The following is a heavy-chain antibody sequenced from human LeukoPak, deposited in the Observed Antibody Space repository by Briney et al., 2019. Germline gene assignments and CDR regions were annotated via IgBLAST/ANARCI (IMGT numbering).Heavy chain of an antibody. D-gene: IGHD3-22*01. CDR2: IYYSGCT. CDR3: ARSERIIMILGGAFDV. V-gene: IGHV4-59*08. CDR1: RDSISSYY. J-gene: IGHJ3*01. Sequence: SETLSLTCTVSRDSISSYYWSWLRPPPGKGLEWMGHIYYSGCTNHNPPTTSRVTISAETSKTQSSLKLSSVAAADTAVYFCARSERIIMILGGAFDVWGQGTMVTVSS.